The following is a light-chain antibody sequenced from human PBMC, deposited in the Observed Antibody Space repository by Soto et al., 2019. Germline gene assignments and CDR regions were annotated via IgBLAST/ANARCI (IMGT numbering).Light chain of an antibody. CDR3: SSYTSSSTYV. V-gene: IGLV2-14*01. J-gene: IGLJ1*01. CDR1: SSDVGGYNY. Sequence: QSALTQPPSASGSPGQSVTISCTGTSSDVGGYNYVSWYQQHPGKAPKLMIYDVSNRPPGVSNRFSGSKSGNTASLTISGLQAEDEAAYYCSSYTSSSTYVFGTGTKVTVL. CDR2: DVS.